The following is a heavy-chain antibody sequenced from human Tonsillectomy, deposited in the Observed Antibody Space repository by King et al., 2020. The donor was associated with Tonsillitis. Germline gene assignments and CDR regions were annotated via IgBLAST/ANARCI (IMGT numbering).Heavy chain of an antibody. CDR3: AKPLQVIPFLGVGPHYYYGMDV. V-gene: IGHV3-23*04. Sequence: VQLVESGGGLVQPGGSLRLSCAASGFTFSSYAMSWVRQAPGKGLEWVSRISGSGDTTYYADSVKGRFTISRDNSKNTLYLQMNSLRAEDTAVYYCAKPLQVIPFLGVGPHYYYGMDVWGQGTTVTVSS. CDR1: GFTFSSYA. J-gene: IGHJ6*02. CDR2: ISGSGDTT. D-gene: IGHD3-3*01.